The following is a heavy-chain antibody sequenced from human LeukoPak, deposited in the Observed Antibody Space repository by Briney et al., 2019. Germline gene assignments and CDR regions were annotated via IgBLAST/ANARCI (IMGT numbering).Heavy chain of an antibody. CDR2: IWYDGSNK. CDR1: GFTFSSYG. CDR3: ARDLEAYYDSSGYALDY. V-gene: IGHV3-33*01. Sequence: PGRSLRLSCAASGFTFSSYGMHWVRQAPGKGLEWVAVIWYDGSNKYYADSVKGRFTISRDNSKSTLYLQMNSLRAEDTAVYYCARDLEAYYDSSGYALDYWGQGTLVTVSS. J-gene: IGHJ4*02. D-gene: IGHD3-22*01.